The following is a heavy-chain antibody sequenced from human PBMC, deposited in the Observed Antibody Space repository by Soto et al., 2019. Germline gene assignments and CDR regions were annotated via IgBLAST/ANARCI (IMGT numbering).Heavy chain of an antibody. CDR3: ATLLRYFDWSYFDY. D-gene: IGHD3-9*01. Sequence: SETLSLTCTVSGGSVSTTTYYWTWIRQPPGKGLEWIGNIYYTGCTNHNPSLKSRVNISVDTSKNQFSLKLSSVTAADTAVYYCATLLRYFDWSYFDYWGQETPVTVSS. J-gene: IGHJ4*02. CDR1: GGSVSTTTYY. V-gene: IGHV4-61*01. CDR2: IYYTGCT.